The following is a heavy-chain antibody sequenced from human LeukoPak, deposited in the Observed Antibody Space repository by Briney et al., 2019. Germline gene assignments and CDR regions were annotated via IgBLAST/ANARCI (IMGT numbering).Heavy chain of an antibody. Sequence: SETLSLTCTVSGGSISSGDYCWSWIRQPPGTGLEWIGYIYYSGSTYYNPSLKSRVTISVDTSKNQFSLKLSSVTAADTAVYYCARDQLGTSSYVWGQGTLVTVSS. J-gene: IGHJ4*02. V-gene: IGHV4-30-4*01. D-gene: IGHD5-18*01. CDR3: ARDQLGTSSYV. CDR1: GGSISSGDYC. CDR2: IYYSGST.